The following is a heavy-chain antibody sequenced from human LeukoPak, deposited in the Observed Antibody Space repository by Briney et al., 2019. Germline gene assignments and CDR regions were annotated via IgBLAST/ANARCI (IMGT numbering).Heavy chain of an antibody. CDR3: VKASETVTIRNYFDY. D-gene: IGHD4-17*01. J-gene: IGHJ4*02. V-gene: IGHV3-30*18. CDR1: GFMFRAYG. CDR2: TSFDGGNT. Sequence: PGGSLRLSCAASGFMFRAYGMHWVRQAPGKGLEWPAVTSFDGGNTYYAASVKGRFTISRDNSNNTLDLQMNSLRAEDTAVYYCVKASETVTIRNYFDYWGQGTLVTVSS.